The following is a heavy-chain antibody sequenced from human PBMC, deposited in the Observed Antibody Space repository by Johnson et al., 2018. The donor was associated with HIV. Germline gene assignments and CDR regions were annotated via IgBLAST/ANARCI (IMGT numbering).Heavy chain of an antibody. D-gene: IGHD1-26*01. V-gene: IGHV3-66*01. Sequence: VQLVESGGGLVQPGGSLRLSCAASGFTVSSIYMSWVRQAPGKGLEWVSIIYSGGNTYYADSVKGRFTISRDNSKNTLYLQMNNLRAEDTAVYYCARGLAMGHDAFDLWGQGTMVTVSS. CDR1: GFTVSSIY. CDR3: ARGLAMGHDAFDL. J-gene: IGHJ3*01. CDR2: IYSGGNT.